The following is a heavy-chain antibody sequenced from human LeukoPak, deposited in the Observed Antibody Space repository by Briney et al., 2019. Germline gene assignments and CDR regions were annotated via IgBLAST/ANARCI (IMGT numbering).Heavy chain of an antibody. CDR2: TSSSSSYI. CDR3: ARAPPCSGYPPFDY. D-gene: IGHD5-12*01. J-gene: IGHJ4*02. V-gene: IGHV3-21*01. CDR1: GFTFSSYS. Sequence: AGTLTLSCAASGFTFSSYSMNWVRQAPGKGMEWVSSTSSSSSYIYYAVPVKGRFTISSDNAKNSLYLQMNSLRAEDTAVYYGARAPPCSGYPPFDYWGQGTLVTVSS.